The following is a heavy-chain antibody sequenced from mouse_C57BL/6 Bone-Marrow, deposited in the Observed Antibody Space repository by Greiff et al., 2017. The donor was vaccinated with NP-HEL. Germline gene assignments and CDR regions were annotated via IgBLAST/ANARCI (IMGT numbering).Heavy chain of an antibody. CDR2: ISYSGST. CDR3: ARDEIYYGNPAWFAY. CDR1: GYSITSGYD. V-gene: IGHV3-1*01. D-gene: IGHD2-1*01. Sequence: EVQRVESGPGMVKPSQSLSLTCTVTGYSITSGYDWHWIRHFPGNKLEWMGYISYSGSTNYNPSLKSRISITHDTSKNHFFLKLNSVTTEDTATYYCARDEIYYGNPAWFAYWGQGTLVTVSA. J-gene: IGHJ3*01.